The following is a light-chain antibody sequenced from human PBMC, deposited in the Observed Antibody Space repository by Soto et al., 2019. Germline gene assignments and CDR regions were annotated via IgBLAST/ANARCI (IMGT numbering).Light chain of an antibody. V-gene: IGKV3-20*01. J-gene: IGKJ4*01. CDR2: QTS. CDR3: QQYGSSPLT. Sequence: EIVLTQSPATLSSFPGDRVTLSCRASQYINTRLAWYQHRPGQAPRLLIYQTSLRAAGIPARFSGSGSGTDFTLTISRLEPEDFAVYYCQQYGSSPLTFGGGTKVDIK. CDR1: QYINTR.